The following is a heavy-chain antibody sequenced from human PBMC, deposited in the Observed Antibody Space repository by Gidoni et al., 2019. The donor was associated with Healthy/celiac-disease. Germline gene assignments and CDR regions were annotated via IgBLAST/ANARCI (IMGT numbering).Heavy chain of an antibody. CDR2: IYYSGST. J-gene: IGHJ3*02. CDR3: ARDLFSTSNYYGSGNAFDI. Sequence: QVQLQESGPGLVKPSETLSLTCTVSGGSISSYYWSWIRQPPGTGLEWIGYIYYSGSTNYNPSLKSRVTISVDTSKNQFSLKLSSVTAADTAVYYCARDLFSTSNYYGSGNAFDIWGQGTMVTVSS. V-gene: IGHV4-59*01. D-gene: IGHD3-10*01. CDR1: GGSISSYY.